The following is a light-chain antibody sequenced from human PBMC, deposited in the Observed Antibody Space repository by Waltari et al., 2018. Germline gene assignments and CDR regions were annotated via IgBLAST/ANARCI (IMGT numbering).Light chain of an antibody. CDR3: QQYNNWPPYT. Sequence: EIVMTQSPATLSVSPGERATLSCRASQSVSSNLAWYQQKPGQAPRLLIYCASPRATGIPARFSGSGSGTEFTLTISSLQSEDFAVYYCQQYNNWPPYTFGQGTKLEIK. CDR1: QSVSSN. CDR2: CAS. J-gene: IGKJ2*01. V-gene: IGKV3-15*01.